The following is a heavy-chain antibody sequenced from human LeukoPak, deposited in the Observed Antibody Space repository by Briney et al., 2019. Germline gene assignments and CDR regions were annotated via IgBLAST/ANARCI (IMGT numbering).Heavy chain of an antibody. CDR2: INPNSGDT. V-gene: IGHV1-2*02. Sequence: RASVKVSCKASGYTFTGYYMHWVRQAPGQGLEWMGWINPNSGDTNYAQKFQGRVTMTRDMSISTAYMELSRLRSDGTAVYYCARVDEGIAAAPPDYWGQGTLVTVSS. CDR3: ARVDEGIAAAPPDY. CDR1: GYTFTGYY. J-gene: IGHJ4*02. D-gene: IGHD6-13*01.